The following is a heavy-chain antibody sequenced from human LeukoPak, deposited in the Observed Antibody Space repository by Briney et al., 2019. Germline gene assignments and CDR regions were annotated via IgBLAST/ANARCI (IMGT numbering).Heavy chain of an antibody. V-gene: IGHV3-9*01. CDR3: AKASWYDSSGYYDY. J-gene: IGHJ4*02. CDR1: GFTFDDYA. D-gene: IGHD3-22*01. Sequence: GGSLRLSCAASGFTFDDYAMHWVRQAPGKGLEWVSGISWNSGGIGYADSVKGRFTISRDNAKNSLYLQMNSLRAEDTALYYCAKASWYDSSGYYDYWGQGTLVTVSS. CDR2: ISWNSGGI.